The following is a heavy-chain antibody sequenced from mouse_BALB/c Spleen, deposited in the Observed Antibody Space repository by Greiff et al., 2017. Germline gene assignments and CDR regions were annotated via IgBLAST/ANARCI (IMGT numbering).Heavy chain of an antibody. CDR2: ISSGSSTI. J-gene: IGHJ4*01. V-gene: IGHV5-17*02. CDR1: GFTFSSFG. CDR3: ASYYYGSSPYAMDY. D-gene: IGHD1-1*01. Sequence: EVKLMESGGGLVQPGGSRKLSCAASGFTFSSFGMHWVRQAPEKGLEWVAYISSGSSTIYYADTVKGRFTISRDNPKNTLFLQMTSLRSEDTAMYYCASYYYGSSPYAMDYWGQGTSVTVSS.